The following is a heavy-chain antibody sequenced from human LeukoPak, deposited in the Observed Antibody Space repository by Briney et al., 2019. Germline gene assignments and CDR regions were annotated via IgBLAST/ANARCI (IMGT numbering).Heavy chain of an antibody. CDR3: ARGSTAGGVMAKYYFDY. CDR1: GGPISSYY. D-gene: IGHD3-16*01. Sequence: KPSDTLSLTCTVSGGPISSYYSSWLRHPPGRGLEWLGYIYYTGSTYYSPSLKSRVTFSVDTSKNQFSLKLSSVTTADTAVYYCARGSTAGGVMAKYYFDYWGQGTLVTVSS. V-gene: IGHV4-59*07. CDR2: IYYTGST. J-gene: IGHJ4*02.